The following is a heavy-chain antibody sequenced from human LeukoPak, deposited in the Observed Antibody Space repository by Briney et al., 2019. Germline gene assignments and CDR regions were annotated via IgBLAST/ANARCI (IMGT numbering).Heavy chain of an antibody. CDR1: GFVFSIYA. D-gene: IGHD3-3*01. CDR2: IASDGSYT. J-gene: IGHJ4*02. CDR3: AREGTYSDYWSGYLEY. V-gene: IGHV3-30*09. Sequence: GGSLRLSCEGSGFVFSIYAIHWIRQSPGRGLEWVAVIASDGSYTDYVHSLKERFAISRDNSKNTVYLDMTSLTPEDAAVYYCAREGTYSDYWSGYLEYWGQGTRVIVSS.